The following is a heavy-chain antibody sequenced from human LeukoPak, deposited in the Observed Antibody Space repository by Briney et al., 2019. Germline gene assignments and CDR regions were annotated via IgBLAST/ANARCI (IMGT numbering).Heavy chain of an antibody. CDR2: INHSGST. V-gene: IGHV4-34*01. J-gene: IGHJ4*02. D-gene: IGHD3-3*01. CDR3: ARIRITIFGVVTEYFDY. CDR1: GGSFSGYN. Sequence: SETLSLTCAVYGGSFSGYNWSWIRQPPGKGLEWIGEINHSGSTNYNPSLKSRVTISVDTSKNQFSLKLSSVTAADTAVYYCARIRITIFGVVTEYFDYWGQGTLVTVSS.